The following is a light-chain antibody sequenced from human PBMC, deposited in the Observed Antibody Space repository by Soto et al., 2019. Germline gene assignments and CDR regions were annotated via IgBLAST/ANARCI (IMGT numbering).Light chain of an antibody. J-gene: IGKJ1*01. Sequence: DIQMTQSPSTLSASVGDRVTITCRASQSINSWLAWYQQKPGKAPKLLIYKASSLESGVPSRFSGGGSGTEFTLTISSLQPDDVATYFCQQYDSYSWTFGQGTKVEIK. CDR1: QSINSW. CDR2: KAS. V-gene: IGKV1-5*03. CDR3: QQYDSYSWT.